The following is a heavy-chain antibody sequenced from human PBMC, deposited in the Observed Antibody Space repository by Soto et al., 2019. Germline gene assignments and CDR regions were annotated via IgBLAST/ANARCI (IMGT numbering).Heavy chain of an antibody. CDR3: ARKGGYGLWSGYYRQGYYFDY. Sequence: PSETLSLTCAVYGGSFSGYYWSWIRQAPGQGLEWIGEINHSGSTNYNPSLKSRVTISVDTSKNQFSLKLSSVTAADRAVYYCARKGGYGLWSGYYRQGYYFDYWGQGTLVTVSS. J-gene: IGHJ4*02. CDR2: INHSGST. D-gene: IGHD3-3*01. V-gene: IGHV4-34*01. CDR1: GGSFSGYY.